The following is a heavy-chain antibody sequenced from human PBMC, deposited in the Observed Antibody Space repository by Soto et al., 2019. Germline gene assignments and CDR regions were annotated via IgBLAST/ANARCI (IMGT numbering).Heavy chain of an antibody. CDR3: AKDSGQYYDFWSGYPQDGMDV. J-gene: IGHJ6*02. D-gene: IGHD3-3*01. CDR2: ISYDGSNK. CDR1: GFTFSSYG. Sequence: ESGGGVVQPGRSLRLSCAASGFTFSSYGMHWVRQAPGKGLEWVAVISYDGSNKYYADSVKGRFTISRDNSKNTLYLQMNSLRAEDTAVYYCAKDSGQYYDFWSGYPQDGMDVWGQGTTVTVSS. V-gene: IGHV3-30*18.